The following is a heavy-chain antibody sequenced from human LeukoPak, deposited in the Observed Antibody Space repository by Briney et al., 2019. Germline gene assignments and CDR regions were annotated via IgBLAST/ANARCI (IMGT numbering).Heavy chain of an antibody. CDR3: ARNVYNFDY. Sequence: GGSLRLSCAASGFTFSSYEMNWVLQAPGKGLEWVSYISSSGSTIYYADSVQGRFTISRDNAQNSLYLQMSSLRAEDTAVYYCARNVYNFDYWGQGTLATVSS. CDR1: GFTFSSYE. D-gene: IGHD3-10*02. CDR2: ISSSGSTI. J-gene: IGHJ4*02. V-gene: IGHV3-48*03.